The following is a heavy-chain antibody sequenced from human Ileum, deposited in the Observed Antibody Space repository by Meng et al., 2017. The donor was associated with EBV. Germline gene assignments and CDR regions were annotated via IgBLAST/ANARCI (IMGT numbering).Heavy chain of an antibody. Sequence: VHPQQWAEGLLKPSETLSLTCAVYGGSFSGYYWSWIRQPPGKGLEWIGEINHSGSTNYNPSLKSRVTISVDTSKNQFSLKLSSVTAADTAVYYCARGHDYGDYASDYWGQGTPVTVSS. CDR1: GGSFSGYY. CDR3: ARGHDYGDYASDY. D-gene: IGHD4-17*01. J-gene: IGHJ4*02. V-gene: IGHV4-34*01. CDR2: INHSGST.